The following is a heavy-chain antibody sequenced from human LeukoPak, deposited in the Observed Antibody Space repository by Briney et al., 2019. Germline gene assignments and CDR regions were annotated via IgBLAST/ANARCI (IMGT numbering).Heavy chain of an antibody. V-gene: IGHV3-53*01. CDR3: ATDARLDY. Sequence: GGSLRLSCAASGFSFSSQNMNWVRQAPGKGLEWVSVIYSGGSTYYADSVKGRFTISRDNSKNTLYLQMNSLRAEDTAVYYCATDARLDYWGQGTLVTVSS. J-gene: IGHJ4*02. CDR2: IYSGGST. CDR1: GFSFSSQN.